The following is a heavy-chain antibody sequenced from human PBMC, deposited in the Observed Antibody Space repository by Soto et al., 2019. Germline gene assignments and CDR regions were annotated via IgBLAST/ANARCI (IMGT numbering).Heavy chain of an antibody. J-gene: IGHJ3*02. CDR1: GGSISSYS. CDR3: ARRANYYGSGSYYNDAFDI. V-gene: IGHV4-59*08. CDR2: IYYSGST. D-gene: IGHD3-10*01. Sequence: SETLSLTCTVSGGSISSYSWSWIRQPPGKGLEWIGYIYYSGSTNYNPSLESRVTISVDTSKNQFSLKLSSVTAADTAVYYCARRANYYGSGSYYNDAFDIWGKGTMVT.